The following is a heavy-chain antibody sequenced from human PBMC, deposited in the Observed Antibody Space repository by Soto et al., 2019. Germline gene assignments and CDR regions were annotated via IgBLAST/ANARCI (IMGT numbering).Heavy chain of an antibody. CDR3: ARVSFALSSSWYCSGGSCYSRFFGY. CDR2: INHSGST. CDR1: GGSFSGYY. Sequence: SETLSLTCAVYGGSFSGYYWSWIRQPPGKGLEWIGEINHSGSTNYNPSLKSRVTISVDTSKNQFSLKLSSVTAADTAVYYCARVSFALSSSWYCSGGSCYSRFFGYLGQGTLVTVSS. J-gene: IGHJ4*02. D-gene: IGHD2-15*01. V-gene: IGHV4-34*01.